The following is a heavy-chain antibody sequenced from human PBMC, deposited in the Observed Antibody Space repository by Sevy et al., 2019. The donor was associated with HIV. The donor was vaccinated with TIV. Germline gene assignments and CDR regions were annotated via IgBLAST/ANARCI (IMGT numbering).Heavy chain of an antibody. D-gene: IGHD5-18*01. V-gene: IGHV3-7*03. CDR3: VGGHSDGWAFGS. CDR1: GFPFSMYW. J-gene: IGHJ5*02. CDR2: MNQDGGTK. Sequence: GGSLRLSCAASGFPFSMYWMYWVRQAPGKGLEWVATMNQDGGTKYYVDSVKGRFTISRDNAKNSLYLLMNSLRAEDTAIYYCVGGHSDGWAFGSWGQGTLVTVSS.